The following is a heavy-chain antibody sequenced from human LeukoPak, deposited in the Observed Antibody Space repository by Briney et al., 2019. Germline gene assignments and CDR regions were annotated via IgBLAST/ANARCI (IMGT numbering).Heavy chain of an antibody. CDR3: AREGLNYDYVWGSYSYYFDY. CDR1: GFTFSSYS. J-gene: IGHJ4*02. CDR2: ISSSSSYI. D-gene: IGHD3-16*01. V-gene: IGHV3-21*01. Sequence: PGGSLRLPCAASGFTFSSYSMNWVRQAPGKGLEWVSSISSSSSYIYYADSVKGRFTISRDNAKNSLYLQMNSLRAEDTAVYYCAREGLNYDYVWGSYSYYFDYWGQGTLVTVSS.